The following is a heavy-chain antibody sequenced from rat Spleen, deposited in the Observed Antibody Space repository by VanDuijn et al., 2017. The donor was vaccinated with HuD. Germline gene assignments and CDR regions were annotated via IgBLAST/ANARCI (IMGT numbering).Heavy chain of an antibody. J-gene: IGHJ2*01. CDR1: GFTFTDFY. CDR2: ISYDGSDT. Sequence: EVQLVESDGGLVQPGRSLKLSCAASGFTFTDFYMAWVRQAPTKGLEWVATISYDGSDTYYRDSVKGRFSISRDDAKSTLYLQMDSLRSEDTATYHCAIAGYLRDWYFDYWGQGVMVTVSS. CDR3: AIAGYLRDWYFDY. V-gene: IGHV5-29*01. D-gene: IGHD2-2*01.